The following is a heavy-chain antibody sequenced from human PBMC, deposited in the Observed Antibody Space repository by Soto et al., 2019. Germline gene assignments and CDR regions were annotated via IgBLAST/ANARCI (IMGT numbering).Heavy chain of an antibody. CDR2: ISSGGGTT. Sequence: ESGGGLVQPGGSLRLSCAASGFTFRSYEMNWVRQAPGKGLEWVSYISSGGGTTYYADSVKGRFTISRDNAKNSLYLQMNSLGAEDTAVYYCARSPDGYYFDYWGQGTLVTVSS. V-gene: IGHV3-48*03. J-gene: IGHJ4*02. CDR3: ARSPDGYYFDY. CDR1: GFTFRSYE.